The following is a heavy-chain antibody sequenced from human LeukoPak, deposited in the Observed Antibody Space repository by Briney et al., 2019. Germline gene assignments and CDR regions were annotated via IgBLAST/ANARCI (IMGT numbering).Heavy chain of an antibody. CDR2: IIPILGIA. Sequence: ASVKVSCKASGGTFSSYAISWVRQAPGQGLEWMGRIIPILGIANYAQKSQGRVTITADKSTSTACMELSSLRSEDTAVYYCASTLSRSEDYWGQGTLVTVSS. CDR1: GGTFSSYA. V-gene: IGHV1-69*04. J-gene: IGHJ4*02. CDR3: ASTLSRSEDY. D-gene: IGHD6-13*01.